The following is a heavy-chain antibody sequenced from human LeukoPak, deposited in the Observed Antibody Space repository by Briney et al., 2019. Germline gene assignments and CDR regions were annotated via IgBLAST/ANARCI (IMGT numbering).Heavy chain of an antibody. J-gene: IGHJ3*02. CDR3: ARRDMVHDAFDI. V-gene: IGHV1-46*01. CDR2: INPSGGST. CDR1: GYTFTSYY. Sequence: ASVKVSCKASGYTFTSYYMHRVRQAPGQGLEWMGIINPSGGSTSYAQKFQGRVTMTRDTSTSTVYMELSSLRSEDTAVYYCARRDMVHDAFDIWGQGTMVTVSS. D-gene: IGHD3-10*01.